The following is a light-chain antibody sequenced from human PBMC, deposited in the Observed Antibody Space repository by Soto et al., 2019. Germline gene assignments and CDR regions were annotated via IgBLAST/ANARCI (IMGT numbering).Light chain of an antibody. CDR2: AAS. Sequence: DIQMTQSPSSLSASVGDRVTITCRASQGISNYLAWYQQKPGKVPKLLIYAASTLQSGVPSRFSGSGSGTDFTLTISSLQPEDVATYYCQKYNRAPTWTFGQGTQVEIK. V-gene: IGKV1-27*01. J-gene: IGKJ1*01. CDR3: QKYNRAPTWT. CDR1: QGISNY.